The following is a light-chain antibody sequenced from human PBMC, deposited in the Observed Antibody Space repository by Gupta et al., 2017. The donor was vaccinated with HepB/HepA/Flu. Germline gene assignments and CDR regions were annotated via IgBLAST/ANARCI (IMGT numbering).Light chain of an antibody. CDR1: SGINVGTYR. CDR3: AIWYSSTWV. V-gene: IGLV5-39*01. Sequence: QPVLTQPTSLSASPGASARFTCTLRSGINVGTYRIYWYQQKPGSLPRYPLRYKSDSDKQQGSGVPSRFSGSKDASTKAGLLLISGRQSEDEADYYWAIWYSSTWVFGGGTKLTVL. J-gene: IGLJ3*02. CDR2: YKSDSDK.